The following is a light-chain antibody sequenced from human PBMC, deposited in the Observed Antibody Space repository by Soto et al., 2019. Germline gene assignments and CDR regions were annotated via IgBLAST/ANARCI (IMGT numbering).Light chain of an antibody. Sequence: QSVLTQPASVSGSPGQSITISCTGTSSDVGAYDFVSWYQQHPDKAPRLMIYDVTKRPSGVPDRFSGSKSGNTASLTVSGLQPEDEADYYCASYAASDTFVFGTGTKVTVL. CDR3: ASYAASDTFV. V-gene: IGLV2-8*01. CDR1: SSDVGAYDF. J-gene: IGLJ1*01. CDR2: DVT.